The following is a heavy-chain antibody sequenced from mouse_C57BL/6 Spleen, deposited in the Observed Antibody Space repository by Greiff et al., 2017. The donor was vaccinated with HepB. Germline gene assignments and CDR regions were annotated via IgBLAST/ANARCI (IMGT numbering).Heavy chain of an antibody. CDR2: IDPENGDT. V-gene: IGHV14-4*01. CDR1: GFNIKDDY. CDR3: TGGGYFDY. J-gene: IGHJ2*01. Sequence: VQLQQSGAELVRPGASVKLSCTASGFNIKDDYMHWVKQRPEQGLEWIGWIDPENGDTEYASKFQGKATITADTSSNTAYLQLSSLTSEDTAVYYCTGGGYFDYWGQGTTLTVSS.